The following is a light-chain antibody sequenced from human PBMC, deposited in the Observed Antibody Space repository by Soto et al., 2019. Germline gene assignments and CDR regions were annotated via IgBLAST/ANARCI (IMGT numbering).Light chain of an antibody. J-gene: IGKJ4*01. CDR1: QTINIY. CDR2: DAS. Sequence: EIVLTQSPATLSLSPGERATLSCRASQTINIYLAWYQQKPGQAPRLLIYDASNRATGIPARFSGSGSGTDFTLTISNLAPEDFAVYYCQQRSNWPHTFGGGTKVEIK. V-gene: IGKV3-11*01. CDR3: QQRSNWPHT.